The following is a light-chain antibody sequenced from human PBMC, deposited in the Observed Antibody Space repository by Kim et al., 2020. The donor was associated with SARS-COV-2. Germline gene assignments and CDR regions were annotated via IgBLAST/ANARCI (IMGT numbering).Light chain of an antibody. J-gene: IGKJ5*01. CDR3: QQYDDLPIT. V-gene: IGKV1-33*01. CDR2: DES. Sequence: GNRVNSKWQERQDSSTNLKGYQQKPGKAQKLLIYDESNLETGVPSRFSGSASGTDFTFTITSLQPEDIATYYCQQYDDLPITFGQGKRLEIK. CDR1: QDSSTN.